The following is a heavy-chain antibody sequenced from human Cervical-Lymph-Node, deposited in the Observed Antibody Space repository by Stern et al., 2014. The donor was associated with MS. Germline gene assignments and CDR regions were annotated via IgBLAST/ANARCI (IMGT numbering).Heavy chain of an antibody. CDR2: ITWNSGGI. J-gene: IGHJ4*02. V-gene: IGHV3-9*01. CDR3: AKDPSPRYSYGPHDK. Sequence: EVQLVESGGGLVQPGRSLRLSCAGSGFTFADYDIHWVRQAPGKGPEWVSGITWNSGGIDYADSVKGRFIISRDNAKNALYLQMNSLRTEDTALYYCAKDPSPRYSYGPHDKWGQGTLVTVSS. D-gene: IGHD5-18*01. CDR1: GFTFADYD.